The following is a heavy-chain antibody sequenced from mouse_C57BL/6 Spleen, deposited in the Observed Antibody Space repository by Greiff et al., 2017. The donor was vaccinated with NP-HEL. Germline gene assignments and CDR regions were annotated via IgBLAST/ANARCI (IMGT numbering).Heavy chain of an antibody. J-gene: IGHJ3*01. D-gene: IGHD4-1*01. CDR3: TRGGLGAWFAY. V-gene: IGHV1-15*01. CDR2: IDPETGGT. Sequence: QVQLQQSGAELVRPGASVTLSCKASGYTFTDYEMHWVKQTPVHGLEWIGAIDPETGGTAYNQKFKGKAILTADKSSSTAYMELRSLTSEDSAVYYCTRGGLGAWFAYWGQGTLVTVSA. CDR1: GYTFTDYE.